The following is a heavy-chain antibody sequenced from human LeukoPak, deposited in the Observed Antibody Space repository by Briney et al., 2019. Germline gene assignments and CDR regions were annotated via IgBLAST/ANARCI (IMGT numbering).Heavy chain of an antibody. CDR3: ASGVVVVAATRNGYFQH. D-gene: IGHD2-15*01. V-gene: IGHV3-30-3*01. CDR1: GFTFSSCA. J-gene: IGHJ1*01. Sequence: GGSLRLSCAASGFTFSSCAMHWVRQAPGKGLEWVAVISYDGSNKYYADSVKGRFTISRDNSKNTLYLQMNSLRAEDTAVYYCASGVVVVAATRNGYFQHWGQGTLVTVSS. CDR2: ISYDGSNK.